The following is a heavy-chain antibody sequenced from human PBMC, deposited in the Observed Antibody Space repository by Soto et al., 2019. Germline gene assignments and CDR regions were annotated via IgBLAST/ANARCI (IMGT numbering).Heavy chain of an antibody. CDR3: ARARAMFNGMDV. CDR1: GGTFSSYA. Sequence: SVKVSCKASGGTFSSYAISWVRQALGQGLEWMGGIIPIFGTANYAQKFQGRVTITADESTSTAYMELSSLRSEDTAVYYCARARAMFNGMDVWGQGTTVTVSS. D-gene: IGHD3-10*02. V-gene: IGHV1-69*13. J-gene: IGHJ6*02. CDR2: IIPIFGTA.